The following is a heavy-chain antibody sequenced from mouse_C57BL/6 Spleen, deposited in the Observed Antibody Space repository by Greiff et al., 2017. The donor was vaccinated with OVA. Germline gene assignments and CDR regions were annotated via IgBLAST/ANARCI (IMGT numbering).Heavy chain of an antibody. J-gene: IGHJ2*01. CDR3: ARMGGYDGGYFDY. D-gene: IGHD2-2*01. CDR1: GYTFTSYW. CDR2: IDPSDSET. Sequence: QVQLQQPGAELVRPGSSVKLSCKASGYTFTSYWMHWVKQRPIQGLEWIGNIDPSDSETHYNQKFKDKATLTVDKSSSTAYMQLSSLTSEDSAVYYCARMGGYDGGYFDYWGQGTTLTVSS. V-gene: IGHV1-52*01.